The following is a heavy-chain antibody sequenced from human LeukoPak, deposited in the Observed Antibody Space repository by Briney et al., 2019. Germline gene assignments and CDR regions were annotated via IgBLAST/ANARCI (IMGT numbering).Heavy chain of an antibody. Sequence: PSETLSLTCTVSGVSISGYYWSWIRQAPGKGLEWIGYIHYSGSTNYNASLQSRVTISVDTSKNHFSLKLSSMTAADTAVYYCARYRSSGNVYWGQGTLVTVSS. CDR3: ARYRSSGNVY. V-gene: IGHV4-59*08. D-gene: IGHD2-2*01. J-gene: IGHJ4*02. CDR2: IHYSGST. CDR1: GVSISGYY.